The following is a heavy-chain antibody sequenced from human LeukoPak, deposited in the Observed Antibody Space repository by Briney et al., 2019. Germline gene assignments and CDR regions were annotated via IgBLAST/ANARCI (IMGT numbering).Heavy chain of an antibody. V-gene: IGHV4-39*01. CDR1: GGSISSSSYY. D-gene: IGHD3-22*01. J-gene: IGHJ5*02. CDR2: IYYCGST. Sequence: SETLSLTCTVSGGSISSSSYYWGWIRQPPGKGLEWIGSIYYCGSTYYNPSLKSRVTISVDTSKNQFSLKLSSVTAADTAVYYCARQPYDSSGLNWFDPWGQGTLVTVSS. CDR3: ARQPYDSSGLNWFDP.